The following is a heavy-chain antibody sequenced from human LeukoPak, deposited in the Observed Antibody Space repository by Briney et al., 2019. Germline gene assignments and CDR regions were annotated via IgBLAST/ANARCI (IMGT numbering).Heavy chain of an antibody. V-gene: IGHV3-23*01. CDR2: ISGSASST. CDR1: GFTFSRYA. D-gene: IGHD2-21*02. CDR3: AARALASCGGDCYSYYFDY. J-gene: IGHJ4*02. Sequence: GGSLRLSCAASGFTFSRYAMSWVRQAPGTGLEWVSAISGSASSTYYADFVKGRFTIFRDNSKNTLYLQMNSLRAEDTAVYYCAARALASCGGDCYSYYFDYWGQGTLVTVSS.